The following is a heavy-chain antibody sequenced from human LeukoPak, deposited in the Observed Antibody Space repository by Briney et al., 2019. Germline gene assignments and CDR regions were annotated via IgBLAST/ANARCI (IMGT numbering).Heavy chain of an antibody. V-gene: IGHV3-21*01. CDR1: GFTFSSYA. CDR3: ARDREADYIWGTYRPDWFDP. Sequence: GGSLRLSCAASGFTFSSYAMSWVRQAPGKGLEWVSSISSSSYIYYEDSVKGRFTISRDNAKNSLYLQMNSLRAEDTAVYYCARDREADYIWGTYRPDWFDPWGQGTLVTVSS. J-gene: IGHJ5*02. D-gene: IGHD3-16*02. CDR2: ISSSSYI.